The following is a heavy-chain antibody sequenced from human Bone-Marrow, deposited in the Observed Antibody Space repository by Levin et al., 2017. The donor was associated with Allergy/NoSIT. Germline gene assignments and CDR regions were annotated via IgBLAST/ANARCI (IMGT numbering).Heavy chain of an antibody. J-gene: IGHJ3*02. Sequence: HPGGSLRLSCTASGFTFGDYAMSWFRQAPGKGLEWVGFIRSKAYGGTTEYAASVKGRFTISRDDSKSIAYLQMNSLKTEDTAVYYCTRGSPGTGTTWVRAFDIWGQGTMVTVSS. CDR2: IRSKAYGGTT. D-gene: IGHD1-1*01. V-gene: IGHV3-49*03. CDR3: TRGSPGTGTTWVRAFDI. CDR1: GFTFGDYA.